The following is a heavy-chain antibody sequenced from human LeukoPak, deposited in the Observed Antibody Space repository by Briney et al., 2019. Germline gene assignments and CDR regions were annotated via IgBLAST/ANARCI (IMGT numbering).Heavy chain of an antibody. CDR2: IYYSGST. D-gene: IGHD6-19*01. Sequence: PSETLSLTCTVSGGSISSSSYYWGWIRQHPGKGLEWIGSIYYSGSTYYNPSLKSRVTISVDTSKNQFSLKLSSVTAADTAVYYCARAGYSSGWYYFDYWGQGTLVTVSS. CDR1: GGSISSSSYY. J-gene: IGHJ4*02. CDR3: ARAGYSSGWYYFDY. V-gene: IGHV4-39*01.